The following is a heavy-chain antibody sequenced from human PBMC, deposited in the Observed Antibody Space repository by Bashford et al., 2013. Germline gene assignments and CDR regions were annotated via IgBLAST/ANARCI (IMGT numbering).Heavy chain of an antibody. D-gene: IGHD1-1*01. Sequence: GGPVRLSCAASGFTFSSYSMNWVRQAPGKGLEWVSYISTSSSTIYYADSVKGRFTISRDNAKNSLYLQMNSLRDEDTAVYYCARKGTTMAPYYFDYWGQGTLVTVSS. CDR1: GFTFSSYS. J-gene: IGHJ4*02. V-gene: IGHV3-48*02. CDR3: ARKGTTMAPYYFDY. CDR2: ISTSSSTI.